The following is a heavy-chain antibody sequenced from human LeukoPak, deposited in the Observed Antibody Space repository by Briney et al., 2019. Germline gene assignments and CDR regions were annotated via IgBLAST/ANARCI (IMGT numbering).Heavy chain of an antibody. J-gene: IGHJ6*03. CDR3: ARGRRDSSGWYLSGYYYYYYMDV. Sequence: SVKVSCKASGGTFSSYAISWVRQAPGQGLEWMGGIIPIFGTANYAQKFQGRVTITADKSTSTAYMELSSLRSEDTAVYYCARGRRDSSGWYLSGYYYYYYMDVWGKGTTVTVSS. CDR2: IIPIFGTA. V-gene: IGHV1-69*06. CDR1: GGTFSSYA. D-gene: IGHD6-19*01.